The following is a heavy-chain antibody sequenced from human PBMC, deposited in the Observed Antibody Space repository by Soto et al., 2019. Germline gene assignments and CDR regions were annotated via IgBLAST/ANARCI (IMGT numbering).Heavy chain of an antibody. CDR2: ISYDGSNK. CDR1: GFTFSSYG. Sequence: PGGSLRLSCAASGFTFSSYGMHWVRQAPCKGLEWVAVISYDGSNKYYADSVKGRFTISRDNSKNTLYLQMNSLRAEDTAVYYCAKEMEEYYDSSGYYFSDYWGQGTLVTVSS. V-gene: IGHV3-30*18. D-gene: IGHD3-22*01. CDR3: AKEMEEYYDSSGYYFSDY. J-gene: IGHJ4*02.